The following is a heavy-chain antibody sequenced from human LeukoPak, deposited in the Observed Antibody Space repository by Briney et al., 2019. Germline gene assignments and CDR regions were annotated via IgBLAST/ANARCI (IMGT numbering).Heavy chain of an antibody. Sequence: SETLSLTCAVSGYSVSSGYYWGWIRQPPGKGLEWIGSIYHSGSTYYNPSLKSRVTISVDTSKNQFSLKLSSVTAADTAVYYCARHEGLGYCSSTSCYTEYNWFDPWGQGTLVTVSS. V-gene: IGHV4-38-2*01. CDR2: IYHSGST. J-gene: IGHJ5*02. CDR3: ARHEGLGYCSSTSCYTEYNWFDP. D-gene: IGHD2-2*02. CDR1: GYSVSSGYY.